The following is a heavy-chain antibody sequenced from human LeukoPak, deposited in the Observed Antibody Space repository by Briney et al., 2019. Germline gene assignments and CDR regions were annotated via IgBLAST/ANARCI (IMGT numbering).Heavy chain of an antibody. CDR2: ISGSAVST. J-gene: IGHJ3*02. CDR1: GFSFHSYA. Sequence: GGSLRLSCVASGFSFHSYAMTWVRQAPGKGLNWVSGISGSAVSTHYADSVKGRFTISRDNSESTLYAQMNSLRAEDTAVYFCARVIDYGALDACDIWGQGTMVTVSS. D-gene: IGHD4-17*01. V-gene: IGHV3-23*01. CDR3: ARVIDYGALDACDI.